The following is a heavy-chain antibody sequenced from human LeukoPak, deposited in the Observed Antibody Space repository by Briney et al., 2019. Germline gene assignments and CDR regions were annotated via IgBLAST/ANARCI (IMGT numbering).Heavy chain of an antibody. V-gene: IGHV1-24*01. CDR3: ATQSIAARPRDYFDY. D-gene: IGHD6-6*01. CDR2: FDPEDGET. J-gene: IGHJ4*02. CDR1: GYTLTELS. Sequence: ASVKVSCKVSGYTLTELSMHWVRQAPGKGLGWMGGFDPEDGETIYAQKFQGRVTMTEDTSTDTAYMELSSLRSEDTAVYYCATQSIAARPRDYFDYWGQGTLVTVSS.